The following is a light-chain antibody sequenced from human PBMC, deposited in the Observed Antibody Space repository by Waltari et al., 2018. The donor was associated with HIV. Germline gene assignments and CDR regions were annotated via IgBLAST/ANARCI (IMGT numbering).Light chain of an antibody. CDR2: AAS. V-gene: IGKV1-39*01. CDR1: RSISTF. J-gene: IGKJ2*01. CDR3: QQSYVSPPIT. Sequence: DIQMTQFPSTLSASIGARVTITCRTSRSISTFLNWYQQRPGKAPALLIYAASNLQSAVPSRFTGSGAGTNFTPSINDLRPEDVGTYFCQQSYVSPPITFGQGTELEL.